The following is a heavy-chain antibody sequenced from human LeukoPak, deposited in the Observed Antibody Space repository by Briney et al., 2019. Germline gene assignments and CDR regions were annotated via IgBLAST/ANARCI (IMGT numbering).Heavy chain of an antibody. V-gene: IGHV3-23*01. D-gene: IGHD6-13*01. J-gene: IGHJ4*02. CDR1: EFGFSSYA. Sequence: GGSLRLSCAASEFGFSSYAMTWVRQAPGKGLEWVSSIIGSGGSTYYADSVKGRFTISRDNSKNTLYLQMNSLRAEDTAVYYCAKSLAAAGRMYFDYWGQGNMVTVSS. CDR2: IIGSGGST. CDR3: AKSLAAAGRMYFDY.